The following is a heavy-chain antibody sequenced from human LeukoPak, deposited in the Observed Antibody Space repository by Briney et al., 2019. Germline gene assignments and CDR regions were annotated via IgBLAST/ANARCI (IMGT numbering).Heavy chain of an antibody. D-gene: IGHD5-18*01. J-gene: IGHJ4*02. CDR2: ISAYNGNT. Sequence: ASVKVSCKASGYTFTSYGISWVRQAPGQGLEWMGWISAYNGNTNYAQKLQGRVTMTTDTSTSTAYMELRSLRSDDTAVYYCARDLRIQLWSYGAYWGQGTLVTVSS. CDR3: ARDLRIQLWSYGAY. V-gene: IGHV1-18*01. CDR1: GYTFTSYG.